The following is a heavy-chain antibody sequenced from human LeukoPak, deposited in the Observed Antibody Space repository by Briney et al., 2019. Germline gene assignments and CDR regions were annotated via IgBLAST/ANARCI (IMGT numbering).Heavy chain of an antibody. D-gene: IGHD6-13*01. CDR2: ISSSGSII. CDR3: ARQAGPDY. V-gene: IGHV3-48*03. Sequence: GGSLRLSCAASGFTFSSYEMNWVRQAPGKGLEWVSYISSSGSIIYYADSVKGRFTISRDNAKNSLYLQMNSLRTEDTAVYYCARQAGPDYWGQGTLVTVSS. CDR1: GFTFSSYE. J-gene: IGHJ4*02.